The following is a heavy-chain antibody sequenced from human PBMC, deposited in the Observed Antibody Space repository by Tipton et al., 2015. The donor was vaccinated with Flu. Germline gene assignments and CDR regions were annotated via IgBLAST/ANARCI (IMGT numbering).Heavy chain of an antibody. CDR3: ARDEYSSSSSPRYYYYGMDV. D-gene: IGHD6-6*01. CDR2: IYTSGST. J-gene: IGHJ6*02. V-gene: IGHV4-4*07. CDR1: GGSISSYY. Sequence: LRLSCTVSGGSISSYYWSWIRQPAGKGLEWIGRIYTSGSTNYNPSLKSRVTMSVDTSKNQFSLKLSSVTAADTAVYYCARDEYSSSSSPRYYYYGMDVWGQGTTVTVSS.